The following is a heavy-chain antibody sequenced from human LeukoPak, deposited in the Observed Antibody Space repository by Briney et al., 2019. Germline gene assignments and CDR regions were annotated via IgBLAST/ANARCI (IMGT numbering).Heavy chain of an antibody. CDR3: ARAVVVHFDY. J-gene: IGHJ4*02. D-gene: IGHD3-22*01. CDR2: ISSGSYTI. Sequence: GGSLRLSCAASGFSFSDYSMNWVRQAPGKGLEWVSYISSGSYTIYYADSVKGRFTISRDNAKNSLYLQMNSLRAEDTAVYYCARAVVVHFDYWGQGTLVTVSS. CDR1: GFSFSDYS. V-gene: IGHV3-48*04.